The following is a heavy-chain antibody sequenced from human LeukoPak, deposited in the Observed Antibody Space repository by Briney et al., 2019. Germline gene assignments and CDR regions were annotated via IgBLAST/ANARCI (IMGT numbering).Heavy chain of an antibody. V-gene: IGHV4-4*02. Sequence: SGTLSLTCAVSGGSISSSNWWSWVRQPPGKGREWIGEIYHSGTTNYNPSLKSRVTISVNKSKNQFSLKLSSVTAPDTAVYYCARDFPFWSGYLYYYYLDVWGNGTTVPVSS. J-gene: IGHJ6*03. D-gene: IGHD3-3*01. CDR1: GGSISSSNW. CDR3: ARDFPFWSGYLYYYYLDV. CDR2: IYHSGTT.